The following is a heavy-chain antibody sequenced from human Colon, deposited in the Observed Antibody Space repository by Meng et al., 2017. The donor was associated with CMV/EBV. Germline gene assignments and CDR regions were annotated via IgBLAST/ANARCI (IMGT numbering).Heavy chain of an antibody. CDR1: GGSVSGYY. J-gene: IGHJ5*02. CDR3: AQLRGITGWFDP. V-gene: IGHV4-59*02. CDR2: VHYSGRN. Sequence: GSLRLSCIVSGGSVSGYYWSWIRQPPGKGLEWIGYVHYSGRNHYNPSLMNRVTISVDTSKNQFSLNVESVTAADTAVYSGAQLRGITGWFDPWGQGTLVTVSS. D-gene: IGHD1-14*01.